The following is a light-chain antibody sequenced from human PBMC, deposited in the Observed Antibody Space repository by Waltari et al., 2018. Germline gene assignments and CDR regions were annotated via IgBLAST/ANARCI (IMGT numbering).Light chain of an antibody. Sequence: DIQLTQSPSFLSASVGDRVTITCRASQGISSYLAWYQQKPGKAPKLLIYAASTLQSGVPSRFSGSVSGTEFTLTISSLQPEDFATYYCQQLNSYPIFTFGPGTKVDIK. CDR1: QGISSY. CDR2: AAS. V-gene: IGKV1-9*01. CDR3: QQLNSYPIFT. J-gene: IGKJ3*01.